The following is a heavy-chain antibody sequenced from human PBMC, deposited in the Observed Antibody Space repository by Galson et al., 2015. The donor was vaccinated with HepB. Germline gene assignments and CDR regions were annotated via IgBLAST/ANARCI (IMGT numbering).Heavy chain of an antibody. CDR1: GGTFSSYA. CDR2: IIPILGIA. J-gene: IGHJ6*02. CDR3: ARVIPARAPDV. V-gene: IGHV1-69*04. Sequence: SVKVSCKASGGTFSSYAISWVRQAPGQGLEWMGRIIPILGIANYAQKFQGRVTITADKSTSTAYMELSSLRSEDTAVYYCARVIPARAPDVWGQGTTVTVSS.